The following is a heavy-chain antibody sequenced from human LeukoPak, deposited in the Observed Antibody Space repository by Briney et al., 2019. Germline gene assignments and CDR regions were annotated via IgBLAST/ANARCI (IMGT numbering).Heavy chain of an antibody. CDR1: GYSFTSYW. CDR3: ATPGVPYYYYYGMDV. Sequence: GESLKISCKGSGYSFTSYWIGWVRQMPGKGLEWMGIIYPGDSDTRCSPSFQGQVTISADKSISTAYLQWSSLKAPDTAMYYCATPGVPYYYYYGMDVWGQGTTVTVSS. D-gene: IGHD3-10*01. V-gene: IGHV5-51*01. J-gene: IGHJ6*02. CDR2: IYPGDSDT.